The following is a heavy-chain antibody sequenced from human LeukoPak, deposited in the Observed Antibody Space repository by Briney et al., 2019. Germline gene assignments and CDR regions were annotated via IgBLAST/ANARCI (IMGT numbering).Heavy chain of an antibody. V-gene: IGHV4-31*03. D-gene: IGHD2-8*01. CDR1: GGSLSSGGYF. CDR3: ARAKGQYCTNGVCLFDY. CDR2: IYYSGST. J-gene: IGHJ4*02. Sequence: PXETLSLTCTVSGGSLSSGGYFWGWLRQHPGTGLDWIGYIYYSGSTYYNPSLKSRLTISVDTSKNQFSLKLSSVTAADTAVYYCARAKGQYCTNGVCLFDYWGQGTLVTVSS.